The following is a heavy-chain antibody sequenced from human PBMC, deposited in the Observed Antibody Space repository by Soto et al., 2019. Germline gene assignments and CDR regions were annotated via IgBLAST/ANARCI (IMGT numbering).Heavy chain of an antibody. V-gene: IGHV3-33*01. J-gene: IGHJ4*02. D-gene: IGHD5-12*01. CDR1: GFTFSRYG. Sequence: GGSVRLSCAASGFTFSRYGMHWVRQAPGKGLEWVAGIWNDGSEKNYADSVKGRLRLSGDSGKNTRYREMNSVRVEETAVYDCARAAPNGYHLDFDYWGPGRLVTVSS. CDR3: ARAAPNGYHLDFDY. CDR2: IWNDGSEK.